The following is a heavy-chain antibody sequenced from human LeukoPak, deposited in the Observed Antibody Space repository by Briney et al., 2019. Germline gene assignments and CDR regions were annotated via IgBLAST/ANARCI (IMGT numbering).Heavy chain of an antibody. CDR2: IYYSGSS. J-gene: IGHJ4*02. CDR3: AREVYNYETSGYRLYSFDH. Sequence: SQTLSLTCTVSGDSISSGDYYWSWIRQHPGKGLEWIGYIYYSGSSLYNPSLKSRVKISVDTSKNQFSLKLSSVTPADTAVYYCAREVYNYETSGYRLYSFDHWGQGALVTVSS. CDR1: GDSISSGDYY. D-gene: IGHD3-22*01. V-gene: IGHV4-31*03.